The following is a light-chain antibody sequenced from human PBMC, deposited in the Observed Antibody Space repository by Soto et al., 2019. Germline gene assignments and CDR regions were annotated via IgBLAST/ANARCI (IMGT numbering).Light chain of an antibody. J-gene: IGLJ3*02. CDR3: CSYANYNTFVV. CDR2: GGN. V-gene: IGLV2-23*03. Sequence: QSALTQPASVSGSPGQAITVSCTGSSGDVGTYNLVSWYQQHPGKAPKLIIYGGNKRPSGVSDRFSGSQSGDTASLTISGLQTEDEADYYCCSYANYNTFVVFGGGTKVTVL. CDR1: SGDVGTYNL.